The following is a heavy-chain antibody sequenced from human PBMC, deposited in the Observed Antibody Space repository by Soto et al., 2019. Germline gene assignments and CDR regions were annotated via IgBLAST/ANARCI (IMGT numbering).Heavy chain of an antibody. Sequence: AAVKVSCKASGYTFTGYYMHWVRQAPGQGLEWMGWINPNSGGTNYAQKFQGRVTMTRDTSISTAYMELSRLRSDDTAVYYCARSAGATINYYYYGMDVWGQVTTVTVSS. CDR2: INPNSGGT. D-gene: IGHD5-12*01. J-gene: IGHJ6*02. CDR1: GYTFTGYY. V-gene: IGHV1-2*02. CDR3: ARSAGATINYYYYGMDV.